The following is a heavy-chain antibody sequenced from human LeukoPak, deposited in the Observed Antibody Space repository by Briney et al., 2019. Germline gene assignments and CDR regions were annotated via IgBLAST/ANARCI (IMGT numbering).Heavy chain of an antibody. CDR3: AMGAVAGTLVWFDP. J-gene: IGHJ5*02. V-gene: IGHV1-24*01. Sequence: ASVKVSCKVSGYTLTELSIHWVRQAPGKGLEWMGGFDPEDDETIYAQKFQGRVTMTEDTSTDTAYMELSSLRSEDKAVYYCAMGAVAGTLVWFDPWGQGTLVTVSS. CDR1: GYTLTELS. CDR2: FDPEDDET. D-gene: IGHD6-19*01.